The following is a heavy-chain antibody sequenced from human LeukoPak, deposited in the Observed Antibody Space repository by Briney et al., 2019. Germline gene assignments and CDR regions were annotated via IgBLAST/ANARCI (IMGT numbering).Heavy chain of an antibody. Sequence: SETLSLTCNVSGESISSHYWRWTRQSPGKGLEWSGYITNSGTTKFNPSIKSRVTISRDTSKNQISLRLSSVTAADTAVYYCARLSLKVLEWSPTKGKETHYFDSWGQGTLVTVSS. CDR3: ARLSLKVLEWSPTKGKETHYFDS. CDR1: GESISSHY. CDR2: ITNSGTT. D-gene: IGHD3-3*01. V-gene: IGHV4-59*11. J-gene: IGHJ4*02.